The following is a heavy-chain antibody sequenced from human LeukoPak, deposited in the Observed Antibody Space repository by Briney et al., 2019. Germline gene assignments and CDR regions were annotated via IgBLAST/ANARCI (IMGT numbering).Heavy chain of an antibody. CDR1: GGSFSGYY. CDR3: ARGSGLRYFDWLSSVYYFDY. Sequence: SETLSLTCAVYGGSFSGYYWSWIRQPPGKGLEWIGEINHSGSTNYNPSLKSRVTISVDTSKNQFSLKLSSVTAADTAVYYCARGSGLRYFDWLSSVYYFDYWGQGTLVTVSS. J-gene: IGHJ4*02. V-gene: IGHV4-34*01. CDR2: INHSGST. D-gene: IGHD3-9*01.